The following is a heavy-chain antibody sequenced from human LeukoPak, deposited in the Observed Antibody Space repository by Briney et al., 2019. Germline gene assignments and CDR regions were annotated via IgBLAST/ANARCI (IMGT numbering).Heavy chain of an antibody. Sequence: SETLSLTCTVSGASISTGPYYWGWIRQPPGKGLEWIGNFFYSGSTYYNPSLKSRVTISIDTSKNQFSLKLSSVTAADTAVYFCARLHPGIAATGTFPSFDSWGQGTLVTVSS. J-gene: IGHJ4*02. CDR2: FFYSGST. CDR1: GASISTGPYY. CDR3: ARLHPGIAATGTFPSFDS. D-gene: IGHD6-13*01. V-gene: IGHV4-39*07.